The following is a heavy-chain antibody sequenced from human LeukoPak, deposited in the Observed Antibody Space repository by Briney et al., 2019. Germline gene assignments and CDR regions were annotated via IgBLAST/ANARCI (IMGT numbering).Heavy chain of an antibody. D-gene: IGHD6-13*01. J-gene: IGHJ6*04. CDR3: ASIVAAGTEREYYYYGMDV. Sequence: GGSLRLSCAASGFTVSSNYMSWVRQAPGKGLEWVSVIYSGGSTYYADSVKGRFTISRDNSKNTLYLQMNSLRAEDTAVYYCASIVAAGTEREYYYYGMDVWGKGTTVTVSS. CDR2: IYSGGST. V-gene: IGHV3-53*01. CDR1: GFTVSSNY.